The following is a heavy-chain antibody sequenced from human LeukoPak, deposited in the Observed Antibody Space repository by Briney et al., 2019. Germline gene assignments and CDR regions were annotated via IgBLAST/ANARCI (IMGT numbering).Heavy chain of an antibody. D-gene: IGHD3-22*01. CDR1: GYTFTNYG. CDR3: AREPSYYDSSGSRFDY. CDR2: ISGYNGNP. V-gene: IGHV1-18*01. Sequence: EASVKVSCKASGYTFTNYGITWVRQAPGQGLEWMGWISGYNGNPKYAQKLQGRVTMTTDTSTSTAYMELRSLRSDDTAVYYCAREPSYYDSSGSRFDYWGQGTLVTVSS. J-gene: IGHJ4*02.